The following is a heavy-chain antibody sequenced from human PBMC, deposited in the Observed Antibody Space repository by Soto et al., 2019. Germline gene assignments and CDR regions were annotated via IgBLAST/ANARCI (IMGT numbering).Heavy chain of an antibody. CDR1: GGSISSGGYY. CDR3: ASHERGESYYYGMDV. D-gene: IGHD2-21*01. Sequence: QVQLQESGPGLVKPSQTLSLTCTVSGGSISSGGYYWSWIRQHPGKGLEWIGYIHYSGSTYYNPSLKRRVNMSVDTSKSQFALRLSSVTAADTAVYYCASHERGESYYYGMDVWGQGTAVTVSS. J-gene: IGHJ6*02. CDR2: IHYSGST. V-gene: IGHV4-31*03.